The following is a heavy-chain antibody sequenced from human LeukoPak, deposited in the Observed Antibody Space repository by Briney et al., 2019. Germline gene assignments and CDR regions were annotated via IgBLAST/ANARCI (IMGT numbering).Heavy chain of an antibody. Sequence: SSETLSLTCTVSGGSISSYYWSWIRQPPGKGLEWIGYIYYSGSTTYNPSLTSRVTISVDTSKNQFSLRLSSVTAADTAVYYCARGGHSYGSLVVFDYWGQGTLVTVSS. D-gene: IGHD5-18*01. CDR1: GGSISSYY. CDR3: ARGGHSYGSLVVFDY. CDR2: IYYSGST. J-gene: IGHJ4*02. V-gene: IGHV4-59*01.